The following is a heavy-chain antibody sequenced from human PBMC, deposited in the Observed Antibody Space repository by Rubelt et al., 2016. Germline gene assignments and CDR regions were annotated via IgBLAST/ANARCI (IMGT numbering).Heavy chain of an antibody. J-gene: IGHJ5*02. V-gene: IGHV1-69*04. CDR1: GGTFSSYA. CDR3: ARGVEYYYGSGTNWFDP. Sequence: QVQLVQSGAEVKKPGSSVKVSCKASGGTFSSYAISWVRQAPGQGLEWMGRIIPILGIANYAQKFQCGVTLTADKPRSTAYLDLSSRRFEDSACYYCARGVEYYYGSGTNWFDPWRQGTLVTVSS. D-gene: IGHD3-10*01. CDR2: IIPILGIA.